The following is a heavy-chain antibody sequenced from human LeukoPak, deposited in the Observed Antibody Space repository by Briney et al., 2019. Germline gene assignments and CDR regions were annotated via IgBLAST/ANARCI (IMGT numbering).Heavy chain of an antibody. Sequence: PGGSLRLSCAASGFTFSSYGMHWVRQAPGKGLEWVALIWYDGSNKYFADSVKGRSTISRDNSKNTPYLQMNSLRAEDTAVYYCAGGDSGWCTGFQHWGQGTLVTVSS. J-gene: IGHJ1*01. D-gene: IGHD6-19*01. CDR1: GFTFSSYG. CDR3: AGGDSGWCTGFQH. V-gene: IGHV3-33*01. CDR2: IWYDGSNK.